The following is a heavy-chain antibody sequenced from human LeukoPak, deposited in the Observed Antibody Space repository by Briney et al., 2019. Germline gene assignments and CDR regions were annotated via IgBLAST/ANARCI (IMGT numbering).Heavy chain of an antibody. CDR2: NYPGDSDT. J-gene: IGHJ3*01. V-gene: IGHV5-51*01. Sequence: GESLKISCKGSGYSFTSYWIGWVRQLPGKGLEWMGINYPGDSDTTYSPSFQGQVTMSADKSISTAYLQWSSLKASDTAMYYCARRVSSSGFDAFDVWGQGTMVTVSS. D-gene: IGHD5-12*01. CDR3: ARRVSSSGFDAFDV. CDR1: GYSFTSYW.